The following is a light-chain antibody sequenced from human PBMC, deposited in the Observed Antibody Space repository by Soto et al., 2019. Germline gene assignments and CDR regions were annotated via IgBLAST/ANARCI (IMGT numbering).Light chain of an antibody. CDR1: QSIRTW. Sequence: DIQMTQSPSTLSAYVGDRVVITCRASQSIRTWLAWYQQKPGKAPKLLIYKASSVVSGVPSRFSGSASGTEFTLTIRSLQPDDFATYYCQHYNAESNTFCQGTKVEIK. J-gene: IGKJ2*01. CDR3: QHYNAESNT. CDR2: KAS. V-gene: IGKV1-5*03.